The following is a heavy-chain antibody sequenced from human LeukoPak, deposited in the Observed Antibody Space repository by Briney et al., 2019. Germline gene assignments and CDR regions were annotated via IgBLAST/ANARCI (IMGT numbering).Heavy chain of an antibody. CDR3: ASGSSWYPGFDY. J-gene: IGHJ4*02. CDR1: GGSFSGYY. CDR2: INHSGST. Sequence: SETLSLTCAVYGGSFSGYYWSWIRQPPGKELEWIGEINHSGSTNYNPSLKSRVTISVDTSKNQFSLKLSSVTAADTAVYYCASGSSWYPGFDYWGQGTLVTVSS. D-gene: IGHD6-13*01. V-gene: IGHV4-34*01.